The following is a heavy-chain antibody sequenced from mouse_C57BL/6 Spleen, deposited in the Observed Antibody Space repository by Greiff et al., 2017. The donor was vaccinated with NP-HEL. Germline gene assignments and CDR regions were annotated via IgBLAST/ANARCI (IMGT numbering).Heavy chain of an antibody. V-gene: IGHV1-82*01. Sequence: VQLQQSGPELVKPGASVKISCKASGYAFSSSWMNWVKQRPGKGLEWIGRIYPGDGDTNYNGKFKGKATLTADKSSSTAYMQLSSLTSEDSAFYVCARGALFDYWGKGTTLTVSS. D-gene: IGHD3-1*01. CDR3: ARGALFDY. CDR2: IYPGDGDT. J-gene: IGHJ2*01. CDR1: GYAFSSSW.